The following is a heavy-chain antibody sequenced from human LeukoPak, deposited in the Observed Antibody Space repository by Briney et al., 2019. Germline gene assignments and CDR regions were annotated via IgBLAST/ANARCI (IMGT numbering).Heavy chain of an antibody. V-gene: IGHV4-34*01. D-gene: IGHD2/OR15-2a*01. CDR2: INHNGST. CDR1: GGSFSGYY. CDR3: ARGRRKSSTFDY. J-gene: IGHJ4*02. Sequence: PSETLSLTCAVYGGSFSGYYWSWIRQPPGKGLEWIGEINHNGSTNYNPSLKSRVTISVDTSKNQFSLKLSSVTAANTAVYYCARGRRKSSTFDYWGQGTLVTVSS.